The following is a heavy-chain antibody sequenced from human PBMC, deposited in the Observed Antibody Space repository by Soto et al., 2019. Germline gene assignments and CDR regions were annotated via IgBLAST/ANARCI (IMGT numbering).Heavy chain of an antibody. V-gene: IGHV3-23*01. CDR3: AKDHETYAPVGRDY. CDR1: VFTFSNYA. CDR2: ISGAGGAT. J-gene: IGHJ4*01. D-gene: IGHD2-2*01. Sequence: CLRLSCAAAVFTFSNYAISWVRQATGKGLEWVSTISGAGGATFYADSVKGRFTISRDNSKSTLSLQLNSLRAEDTAIYYYAKDHETYAPVGRDYWGHGT.